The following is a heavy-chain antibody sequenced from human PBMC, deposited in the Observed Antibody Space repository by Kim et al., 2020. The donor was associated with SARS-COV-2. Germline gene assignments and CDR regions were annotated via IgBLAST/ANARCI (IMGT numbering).Heavy chain of an antibody. CDR2: IRSKAYGGTT. Sequence: GGSLRLSCTASGFTFGDYAMSWVRQAPGKGLEWVGFIRSKAYGGTTEYAASVKGRFTISRDDSKSIAYLQMNSLETEDTAVYYCTREGGYYYDSSGYYYGNFDDWGQGTLVTVSS. D-gene: IGHD3-22*01. CDR1: GFTFGDYA. CDR3: TREGGYYYDSSGYYYGNFDD. V-gene: IGHV3-49*04. J-gene: IGHJ4*02.